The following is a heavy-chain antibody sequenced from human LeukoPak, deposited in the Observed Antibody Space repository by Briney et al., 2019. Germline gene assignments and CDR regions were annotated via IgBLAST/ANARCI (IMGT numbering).Heavy chain of an antibody. CDR2: IWYDGSNK. D-gene: IGHD3-22*01. J-gene: IGHJ4*02. CDR3: ARGLFDSSGYYPDY. V-gene: IGHV3-33*01. CDR1: GFTFSSYG. Sequence: SGGSLGLSCAASGFTFSSYGMHWVRQAPGKGLEWVAVIWYDGSNKYYADSVKGRFTISRDNSKNTLYLQMNSLRAEDTAVYYCARGLFDSSGYYPDYWGQGTLVTVSS.